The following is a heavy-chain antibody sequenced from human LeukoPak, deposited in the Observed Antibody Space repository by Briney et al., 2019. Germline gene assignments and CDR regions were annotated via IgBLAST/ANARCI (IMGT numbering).Heavy chain of an antibody. V-gene: IGHV3-30*18. CDR1: GFTFSTYG. CDR2: ISYSGVNK. D-gene: IGHD3-10*01. CDR3: AKDSLRNYYYGSGSRSGYSDY. Sequence: GRSLRLSCAASGFTFSTYGMHWVRQAPGQGLEWVALISYSGVNKYYADFVKGRFTISRDNSKNTLYLQMNSLGPQDTAIYYCAKDSLRNYYYGSGSRSGYSDYWGQGTLVTVSS. J-gene: IGHJ4*02.